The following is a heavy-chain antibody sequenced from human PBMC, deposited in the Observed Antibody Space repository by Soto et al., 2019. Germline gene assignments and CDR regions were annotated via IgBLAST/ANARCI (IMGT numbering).Heavy chain of an antibody. CDR1: GFSFTGYY. CDR3: AKDLTRQLAYWLDP. J-gene: IGHJ5*02. V-gene: IGHV1-2*02. Sequence: ASVKVSCKASGFSFTGYYIHWLRQAPGQGLEWMGWINAHSGGTEYAQKFQGRVTLTRDTSIATAYLTLTSLTSDDAALYYCAKDLTRQLAYWLDPWGQGTQVTVSS. D-gene: IGHD6-6*01. CDR2: INAHSGGT.